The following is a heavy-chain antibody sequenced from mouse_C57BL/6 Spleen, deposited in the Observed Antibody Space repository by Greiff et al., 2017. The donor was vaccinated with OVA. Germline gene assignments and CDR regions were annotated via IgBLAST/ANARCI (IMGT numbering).Heavy chain of an antibody. CDR3: ARDRDDAYFDY. V-gene: IGHV5-4*01. D-gene: IGHD2-14*01. J-gene: IGHJ2*01. Sequence: EVKLEESGGGLVKPGGSLKLSCAASGFTFSSYAMSWVRQTPEKRLEWVATISDGGSYTYYPDNVKGRFTISRDNAKNNLYLQMSHLKSEDTAMYYCARDRDDAYFDYWGQGTTLTVSS. CDR1: GFTFSSYA. CDR2: ISDGGSYT.